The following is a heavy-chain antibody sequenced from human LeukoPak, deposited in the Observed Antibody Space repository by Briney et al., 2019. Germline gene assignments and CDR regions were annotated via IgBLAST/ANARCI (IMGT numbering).Heavy chain of an antibody. CDR1: GGSISSYY. D-gene: IGHD4-11*01. Sequence: TSETLSLTCTVSGGSISSYYWSWIRQPPGKGLEWIGYIYYSGSTNYNPSLKSRVTISVDTSKNQFSLKLSSVTAADTAVYYCARVRDYSNLNFDYWGQGTLVTVSS. CDR3: ARVRDYSNLNFDY. CDR2: IYYSGST. J-gene: IGHJ4*02. V-gene: IGHV4-59*01.